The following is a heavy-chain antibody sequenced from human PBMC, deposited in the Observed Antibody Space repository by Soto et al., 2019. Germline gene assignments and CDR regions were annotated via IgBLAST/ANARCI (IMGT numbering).Heavy chain of an antibody. V-gene: IGHV4-59*01. CDR2: IYYSGST. CDR1: GGSISSYY. J-gene: IGHJ6*03. D-gene: IGHD3-10*01. CDR3: ASARGYYHLAV. Sequence: PSETLSLTCTGSGGSISSYYWSWIRQPPGKGLEWIGYIYYSGSTNYNPSLKSRVTISVDTSKNQFSLKLSSVTAADTAVYYCASARGYYHLAVRAKGTTVTVSS.